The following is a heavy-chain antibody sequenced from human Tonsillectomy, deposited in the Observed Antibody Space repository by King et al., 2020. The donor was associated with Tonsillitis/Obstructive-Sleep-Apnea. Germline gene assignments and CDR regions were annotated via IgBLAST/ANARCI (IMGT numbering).Heavy chain of an antibody. J-gene: IGHJ6*03. CDR3: ARTPMTTVTYYYYYYTDV. CDR2: ISAYNGNT. CDR1: GYTFTSYG. D-gene: IGHD4-11*01. Sequence: QLVQSGAEVKKPGASVKVSCKASGYTFTSYGISWVRQAPGQGLEWMGWISAYNGNTNYAQKLQGRVTMTTDTSTSTAYMELRSLRSDDTAVYYCARTPMTTVTYYYYYYTDVWGKGTTVTVSS. V-gene: IGHV1-18*01.